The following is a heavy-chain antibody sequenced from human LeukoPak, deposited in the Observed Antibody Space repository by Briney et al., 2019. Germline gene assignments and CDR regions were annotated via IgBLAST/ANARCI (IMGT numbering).Heavy chain of an antibody. CDR2: IYHSGST. CDR1: GGSISSGGYS. Sequence: SQTLSLTCAVSGGSISSGGYSWSWIRQPPGKGLEWIGYIYHSGSTYYNPSLKSRVTISVDRSKNQFSLKLSSVTAADTAVYYCARADGDYPNRFDPWGQGTLVTVSS. D-gene: IGHD4-17*01. V-gene: IGHV4-30-2*01. CDR3: ARADGDYPNRFDP. J-gene: IGHJ5*02.